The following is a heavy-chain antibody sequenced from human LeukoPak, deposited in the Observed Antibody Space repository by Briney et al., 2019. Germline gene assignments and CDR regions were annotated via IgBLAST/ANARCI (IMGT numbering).Heavy chain of an antibody. Sequence: PGGSLRLSCAASGLTVSSNCMSWVRQTPGKGLEWVSLIYSGGSTYYADSVKGRFTISRDNAKNSLYLQMNSLRAEDTAVYYCAREAGDVLRSYSSSWYRRWAGGAFDYWGQGTLVTVSS. CDR2: IYSGGST. CDR1: GLTVSSNC. CDR3: AREAGDVLRSYSSSWYRRWAGGAFDY. V-gene: IGHV3-53*01. D-gene: IGHD6-13*01. J-gene: IGHJ4*02.